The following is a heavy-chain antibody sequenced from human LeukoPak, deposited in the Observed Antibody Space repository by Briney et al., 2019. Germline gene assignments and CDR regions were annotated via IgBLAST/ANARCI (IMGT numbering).Heavy chain of an antibody. CDR3: AREVVVVPDYYYYGLDV. V-gene: IGHV3-11*01. CDR2: ISRSGTSL. CDR1: GSTFSDYY. J-gene: IGHJ6*02. Sequence: GGSLRLSCAASGSTFSDYYMTWIRQAPGKGLEYVSHISRSGTSLYYGDSVKGRFSISRDNAKNSLYLQMDRLRVEDTAVYYCAREVVVVPDYYYYGLDVWGQGTTVTVSS. D-gene: IGHD2-2*01.